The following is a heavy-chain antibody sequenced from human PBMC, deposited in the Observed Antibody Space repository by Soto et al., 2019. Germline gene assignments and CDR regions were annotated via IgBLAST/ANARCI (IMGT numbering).Heavy chain of an antibody. CDR1: GFTFSNFA. D-gene: IGHD6-19*01. CDR2: ISGSASHT. Sequence: EVQVLESGGGLVQPGGSLRLSCAASGFTFSNFAMIWVRQAPGKGLEWVSAISGSASHTYYADSVKGRFTISRDNSKNTQYLHMNSLGAEDAAVYYCAKATYSSGWRYYFDYWGQGTLVTVSS. V-gene: IGHV3-23*01. J-gene: IGHJ4*02. CDR3: AKATYSSGWRYYFDY.